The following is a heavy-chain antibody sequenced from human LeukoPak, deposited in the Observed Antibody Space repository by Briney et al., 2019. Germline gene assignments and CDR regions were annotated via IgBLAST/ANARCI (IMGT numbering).Heavy chain of an antibody. J-gene: IGHJ4*02. V-gene: IGHV3-23*01. CDR3: ARAEAYGPIDY. Sequence: GGSLRLSCAASGFTFSSYAMSWVRQAPGKGLEWVSAISGSGGSTYYADPVKGRFTISRDNSKNTLYLQMNSLRAEDTAVYYCARAEAYGPIDYWGQGTLVTVSS. CDR2: ISGSGGST. CDR1: GFTFSSYA. D-gene: IGHD4/OR15-4a*01.